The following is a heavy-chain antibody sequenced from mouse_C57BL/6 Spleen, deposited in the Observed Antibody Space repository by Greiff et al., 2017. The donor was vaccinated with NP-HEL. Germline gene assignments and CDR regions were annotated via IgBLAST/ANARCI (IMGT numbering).Heavy chain of an antibody. Sequence: QVQLQQSGPELVKPGASVKISCKASGYSFTSYYIHWVKQRPGQGLEWIGWIYPGSGNTKYNEKFKGKATLTADTSSTTAYMQLSSLTDEDSAVYYCARSLDRSGYVGFCYWGEGTLVTVSA. CDR1: GYSFTSYY. D-gene: IGHD3-2*02. CDR3: ARSLDRSGYVGFCY. CDR2: IYPGSGNT. J-gene: IGHJ3*01. V-gene: IGHV1-66*01.